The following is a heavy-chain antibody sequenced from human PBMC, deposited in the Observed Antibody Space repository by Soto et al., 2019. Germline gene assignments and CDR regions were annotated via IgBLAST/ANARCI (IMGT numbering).Heavy chain of an antibody. Sequence: QVQLVQSGAEVKKPGASVKVSCKASGYTFTSYGISWVRQAPGQGLEWMGWISAYNGNTNDAQKIQGRVTMTTDTSTSTAYMELRSLRSDDTAVYYCARYDDSSGYSYYFDYWGQGTLVTVSS. D-gene: IGHD3-22*01. J-gene: IGHJ4*02. V-gene: IGHV1-18*01. CDR1: GYTFTSYG. CDR3: ARYDDSSGYSYYFDY. CDR2: ISAYNGNT.